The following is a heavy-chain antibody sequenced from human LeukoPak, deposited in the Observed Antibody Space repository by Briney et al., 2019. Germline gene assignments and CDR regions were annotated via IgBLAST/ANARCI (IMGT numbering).Heavy chain of an antibody. Sequence: GGSLRFSCAASGFAFSSYAMSWVRQAPGKGLEWVSGISVSGGSTYYADSVKGRFTISRGNSKNTLYLQMNSLRADDTAVYYCARAVSQLWLPCAYWGQGTLVTVSS. CDR2: ISVSGGST. J-gene: IGHJ4*02. V-gene: IGHV3-23*01. D-gene: IGHD5-18*01. CDR3: ARAVSQLWLPCAY. CDR1: GFAFSSYA.